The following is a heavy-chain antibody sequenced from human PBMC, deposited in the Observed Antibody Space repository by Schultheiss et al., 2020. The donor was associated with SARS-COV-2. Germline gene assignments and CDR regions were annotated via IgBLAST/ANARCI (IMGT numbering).Heavy chain of an antibody. D-gene: IGHD5-18*01. J-gene: IGHJ4*02. Sequence: SLKISCAASGFTFDDYAMHWVRQAPGKGLEWVSGISWNSGSIGYADSVKGRFTISRDNAKNSLYLQMNSLRAEDTAVYYCARGGADRDTADLDYWGQGTLVTVSS. CDR1: GFTFDDYA. CDR3: ARGGADRDTADLDY. V-gene: IGHV3-9*01. CDR2: ISWNSGSI.